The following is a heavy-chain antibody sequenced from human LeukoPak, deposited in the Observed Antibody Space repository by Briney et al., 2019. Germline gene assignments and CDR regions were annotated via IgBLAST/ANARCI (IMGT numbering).Heavy chain of an antibody. CDR2: IYYSGST. V-gene: IGHV4-39*07. J-gene: IGHJ5*02. Sequence: PSETLSLTCTVSGGSISSSSYYWGWIRQPPGKGLEWIGSIYYSGSTYYNPSLKSRVTISVDTSKNQFSLKLSSVTAADTAVYYCARVTRDYDILTGYYTARWFDPWGQGTLVTVSS. D-gene: IGHD3-9*01. CDR3: ARVTRDYDILTGYYTARWFDP. CDR1: GGSISSSSYY.